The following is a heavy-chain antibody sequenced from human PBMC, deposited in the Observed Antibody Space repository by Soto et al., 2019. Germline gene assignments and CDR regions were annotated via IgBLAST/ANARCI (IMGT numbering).Heavy chain of an antibody. CDR2: ISGDGLST. Sequence: EVRLLESGGGLVQPGKSLRLSCAASGFTFSNYAMIWVRQTPGKGLEWVSGISGDGLSTYYGDSVKGRFTISRDNSKKTVYLEMNSLRVDDTAVYFCARDVGLPNFDWFRGVGLDYWGQGTLITVAS. V-gene: IGHV3-23*01. CDR1: GFTFSNYA. CDR3: ARDVGLPNFDWFRGVGLDY. J-gene: IGHJ4*02. D-gene: IGHD3-9*01.